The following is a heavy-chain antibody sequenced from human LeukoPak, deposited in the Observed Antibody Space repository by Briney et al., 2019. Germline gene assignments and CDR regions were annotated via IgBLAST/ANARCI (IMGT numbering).Heavy chain of an antibody. V-gene: IGHV4-59*12. Sequence: PSETLSLTCTVSSASISHYDWSWIRQPPGKGLEWIGYMYHSGSTDYNPSLKSRVTISVDTSRNQFSLNLTSVTAADTAVYYCARDKIAAAFGYWGQGTLVTVSS. CDR1: SASISHYD. D-gene: IGHD6-25*01. J-gene: IGHJ4*02. CDR3: ARDKIAAAFGY. CDR2: MYHSGST.